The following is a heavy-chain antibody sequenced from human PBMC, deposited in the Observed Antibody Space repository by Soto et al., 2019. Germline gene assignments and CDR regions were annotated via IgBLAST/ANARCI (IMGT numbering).Heavy chain of an antibody. CDR2: IYSGGST. V-gene: IGHV3-53*01. D-gene: IGHD5-18*01. Sequence: PGGSLRLSCAASGFTVSSNYMSWVRQAPGKGLEWVSVIYSGGSTYYADSVKGRFTISRDNSKNTLYLQMNSLRAEDTAVYYCARDIGRGYSYGYYYYYGMDVWGQGTTVTVSS. CDR3: ARDIGRGYSYGYYYYYGMDV. J-gene: IGHJ6*02. CDR1: GFTVSSNY.